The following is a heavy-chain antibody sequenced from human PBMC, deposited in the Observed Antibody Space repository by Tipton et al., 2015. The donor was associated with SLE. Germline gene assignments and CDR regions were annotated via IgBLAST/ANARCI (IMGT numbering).Heavy chain of an antibody. CDR1: GCTFTSYG. D-gene: IGHD6-6*01. Sequence: QSGAEVKKPGASVKVSCKASGCTFTSYGISWVRQAPGQGLEWMGWISGYNGDTNYEQKFQGRVTMTTDTSTSTAYMELRSLRPDDTAVYYCASGSGSSSGRAFDIWGQGTMVTVSS. J-gene: IGHJ3*02. CDR2: ISGYNGDT. CDR3: ASGSGSSSGRAFDI. V-gene: IGHV1-18*01.